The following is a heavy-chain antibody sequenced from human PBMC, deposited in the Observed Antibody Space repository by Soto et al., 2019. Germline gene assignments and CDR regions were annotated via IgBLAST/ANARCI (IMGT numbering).Heavy chain of an antibody. V-gene: IGHV1-69*13. Sequence: ASVKVSCKASGGTFSSYAISWVRQAPGQGLEWMGGIIPIFGTANYAQKFQGRVTITADESTSTAYMEPSSLRSEDTAVYYCASLVAVAGNYYYGMDVWGQGTTVTVSS. CDR1: GGTFSSYA. D-gene: IGHD6-19*01. CDR3: ASLVAVAGNYYYGMDV. CDR2: IIPIFGTA. J-gene: IGHJ6*02.